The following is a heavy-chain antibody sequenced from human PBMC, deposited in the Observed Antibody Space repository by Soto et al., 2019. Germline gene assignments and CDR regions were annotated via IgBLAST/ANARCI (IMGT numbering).Heavy chain of an antibody. CDR1: GYTFASYG. V-gene: IGHV1-18*01. CDR2: ISAYNGNT. J-gene: IGHJ6*03. CDR3: AREDPSGGYCSGGSCFPYMDV. Sequence: ASVKVSCKASGYTFASYGISWVRQAPGQGLEWMGWISAYNGNTNYAQKLQGRVTMTTDTSTSTAYMELRSLRSDDTAVYYCAREDPSGGYCSGGSCFPYMDVWDKGITVTVSS. D-gene: IGHD2-15*01.